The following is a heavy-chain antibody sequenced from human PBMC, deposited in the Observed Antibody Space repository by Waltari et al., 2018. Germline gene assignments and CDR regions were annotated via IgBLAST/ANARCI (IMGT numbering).Heavy chain of an antibody. CDR1: GFTLSNYW. CDR3: VRDQWFAFDI. D-gene: IGHD3-22*01. V-gene: IGHV3-7*01. CDR2: IMTDGREE. Sequence: EVQLVESGGGLVQPGGSLRLSCAASGFTLSNYWMSWVRQAPGKGPEWVANIMTDGREEYYVDSVRGRFTISRDNAKNSLYLQMNSLSPEDTAVYYCVRDQWFAFDIWGQGTMVTVSS. J-gene: IGHJ3*02.